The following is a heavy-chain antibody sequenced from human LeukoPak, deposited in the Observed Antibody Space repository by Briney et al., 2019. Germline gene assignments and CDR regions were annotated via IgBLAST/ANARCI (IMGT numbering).Heavy chain of an antibody. V-gene: IGHV3-9*01. J-gene: IGHJ4*02. Sequence: GGSLRLSCAASGFSFSVYWMSWVRQAPGKGLEWVSGISWNSGSIGYADSVKGRFTISRDNAKNSLYLQMNSLRAEDTALYYCAKDFSSIAASPPSRWGQGTLVTVSS. CDR3: AKDFSSIAASPPSR. D-gene: IGHD6-6*01. CDR1: GFSFSVYW. CDR2: ISWNSGSI.